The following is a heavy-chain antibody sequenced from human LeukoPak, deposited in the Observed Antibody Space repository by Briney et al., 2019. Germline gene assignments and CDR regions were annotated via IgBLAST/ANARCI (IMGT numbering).Heavy chain of an antibody. J-gene: IGHJ4*02. CDR1: GFTFTSYA. CDR2: VSSGGGST. V-gene: IGHV3-23*01. CDR3: AKALDRPAFYFDY. Sequence: GGSLRLSCAASGFTFTSYAMSWVRQAPGKGLEWVSTVSSGGGSTYYADSVKGRFTISRDNSKNTLYLQMSSLRDEDTAVYYCAKALDRPAFYFDYWGQGTLVTVSS.